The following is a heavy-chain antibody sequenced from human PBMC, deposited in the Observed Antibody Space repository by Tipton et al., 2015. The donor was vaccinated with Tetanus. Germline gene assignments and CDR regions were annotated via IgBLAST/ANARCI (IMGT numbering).Heavy chain of an antibody. J-gene: IGHJ4*02. CDR3: ARGSRYYVDS. CDR2: IYYTGNT. V-gene: IGHV4-31*03. Sequence: TLSLTCTVSGGSIRSGGFYWSWIRQYPVKGLEWIGYIYYTGNTYYNPSLKSRVTIPVDTSKNQFSLKLSSVTAADTAVYYCARGSRYYVDSWGQGTLATVSS. CDR1: GGSIRSGGFY.